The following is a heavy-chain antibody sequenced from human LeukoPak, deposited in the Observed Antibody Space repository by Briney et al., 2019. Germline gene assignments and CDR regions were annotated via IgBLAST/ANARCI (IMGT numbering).Heavy chain of an antibody. CDR2: INGNGGST. J-gene: IGHJ4*02. Sequence: GGSLRLSCAASGFTFSSYAMSWVRQAPGKGLEWVSGINGNGGSTGYAESVKGRVTISRDNAKNSLYQQMNSLRAEHPDLYYCARSYSSSYSYYFDYSGQGALVTVSS. V-gene: IGHV3-20*04. D-gene: IGHD6-6*01. CDR1: GFTFSSYA. CDR3: ARSYSSSYSYYFDY.